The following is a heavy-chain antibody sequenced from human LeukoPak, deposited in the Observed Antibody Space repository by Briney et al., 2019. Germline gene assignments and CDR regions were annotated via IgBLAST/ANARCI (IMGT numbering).Heavy chain of an antibody. V-gene: IGHV4-34*01. D-gene: IGHD1-26*01. CDR2: INHSGST. J-gene: IGHJ5*02. CDR1: GGSFSGYY. Sequence: PSETLSLTCAVYGGSFSGYYWSWIRQPPGKGLEWIGEINHSGSTNYNPSLTSRVTISVDTSKNQFSLKLSSVTAADTAVHYCARHVSGSYYGWFDPWGQGTLVTVSS. CDR3: ARHVSGSYYGWFDP.